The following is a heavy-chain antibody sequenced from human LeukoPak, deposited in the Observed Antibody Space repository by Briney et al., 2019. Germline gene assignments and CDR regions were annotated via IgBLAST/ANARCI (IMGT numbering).Heavy chain of an antibody. Sequence: PGGSLRLSCAASGFTFSSYSMNWVRQAPGKGPEWVSSISSSSSYIYYADSVKGRFTISRDNAKNSLYLQMNSLRAEDTAVYYCARESYYYGSGSYYASIYYYYYMDVWGKGTTVTVSS. D-gene: IGHD3-10*01. V-gene: IGHV3-21*01. CDR2: ISSSSSYI. CDR1: GFTFSSYS. J-gene: IGHJ6*03. CDR3: ARESYYYGSGSYYASIYYYYYMDV.